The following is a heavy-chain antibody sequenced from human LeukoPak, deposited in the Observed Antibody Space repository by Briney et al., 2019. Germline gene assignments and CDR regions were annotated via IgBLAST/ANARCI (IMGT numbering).Heavy chain of an antibody. Sequence: GGSLRLSCAASGFTFSSYAMSWVRQAPGKGLEWVSAISGSGGSTYYADSVKGRFTISRDNAKNSLYLQMNSLRAEDTAVYYCASLGYCSGGSCPTGLDWGQGTLVTVSS. CDR2: ISGSGGST. J-gene: IGHJ4*02. CDR3: ASLGYCSGGSCPTGLD. D-gene: IGHD2-15*01. V-gene: IGHV3-23*01. CDR1: GFTFSSYA.